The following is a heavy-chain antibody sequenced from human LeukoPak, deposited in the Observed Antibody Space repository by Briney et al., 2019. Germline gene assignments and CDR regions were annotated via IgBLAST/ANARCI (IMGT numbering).Heavy chain of an antibody. Sequence: PGGSLRLSCVTSGFTFSDYAMHWVRQAPGKGLEWVAVISYDGTNKYYADSVKGRFTISRDNSKNTLYLQMNSLRGEDTAVYHCAKDSYGFDCWGQGTLVAVSS. CDR1: GFTFSDYA. J-gene: IGHJ4*02. V-gene: IGHV3-30*18. CDR3: AKDSYGFDC. D-gene: IGHD4-17*01. CDR2: ISYDGTNK.